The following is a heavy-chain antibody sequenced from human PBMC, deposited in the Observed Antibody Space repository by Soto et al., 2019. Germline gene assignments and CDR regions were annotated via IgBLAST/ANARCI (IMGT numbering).Heavy chain of an antibody. Sequence: PSETLSLTCTVSGGSISSYYWSWIRQPPGKGLEWIGYIYYSGSTNYNPSLKSRVTISVDTSKNQFSLKLSSVTAADTAVYYCARGGPEMAPIVVPSGYFDYWGQGTMVTVYS. CDR1: GGSISSYY. CDR3: ARGGPEMAPIVVPSGYFDY. J-gene: IGHJ4*02. V-gene: IGHV4-59*01. D-gene: IGHD1-26*01. CDR2: IYYSGST.